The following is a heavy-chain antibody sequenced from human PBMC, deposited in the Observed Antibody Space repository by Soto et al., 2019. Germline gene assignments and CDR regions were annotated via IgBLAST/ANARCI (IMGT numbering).Heavy chain of an antibody. CDR2: IRSKAYGGTT. V-gene: IGHV3-49*04. D-gene: IGHD2-8*01. J-gene: IGHJ6*02. CDR1: GFTFGDYV. CDR3: TRDTREVYAIRYHGMDV. Sequence: GGSLRLSCTASGFTFGDYVMSWVRKVPGKGLGWVGFIRSKAYGGTTEYAASVKGRFTISRDDSKSIAYLQMNSLKTEDTAVYYCTRDTREVYAIRYHGMDVWGQGTTVTVSS.